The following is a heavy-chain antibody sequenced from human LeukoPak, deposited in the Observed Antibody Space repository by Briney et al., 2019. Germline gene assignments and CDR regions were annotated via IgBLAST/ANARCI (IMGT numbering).Heavy chain of an antibody. CDR1: GFTLSTNA. D-gene: IGHD1-26*01. J-gene: IGHJ4*02. CDR2: ISGSGAST. V-gene: IGHV3-23*01. Sequence: GGSLRLSCLTSGFTLSTNAMSWVRQAPGKGLEWISGISGSGASTYYADSVKGRFTISRDDSRNTLYLQMNSLRGDDTAVYYCAKDVGKWESLHFFDYWGRGTLVTVSS. CDR3: AKDVGKWESLHFFDY.